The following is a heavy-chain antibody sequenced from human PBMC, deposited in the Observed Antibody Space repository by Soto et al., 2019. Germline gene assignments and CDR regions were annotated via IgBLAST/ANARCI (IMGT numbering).Heavy chain of an antibody. CDR2: INHSGST. Sequence: SETLSLTCAVYGGSFSGYYCSWIRQPPGKGLEWIGEINHSGSTNYSPSFQGQVTISADKSISTAYLQWSSLKASDTAMYYCARHMAVWFGFMDVWGQGTTVTVSS. J-gene: IGHJ6*02. CDR3: ARHMAVWFGFMDV. CDR1: GGSFSGYY. V-gene: IGHV4-34*01. D-gene: IGHD3-10*01.